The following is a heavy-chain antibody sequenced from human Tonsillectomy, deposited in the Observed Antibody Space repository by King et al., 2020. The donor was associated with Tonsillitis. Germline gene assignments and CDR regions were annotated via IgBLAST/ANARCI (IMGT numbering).Heavy chain of an antibody. CDR2: IRSKDYGGTT. V-gene: IGHV3-49*03. CDR1: GITFGDYA. J-gene: IGHJ4*02. Sequence: VQLVESGGGLVQPGRSLRLSCIASGITFGDYAMSWFRQAPGKGLEWVGFIRSKDYGGTTEYAAAVKGRLTISRDDSKSIAYLQMSSLKTEDTAVYYCTRVFYYDSSGYFFDYWGQGTLVTVSS. D-gene: IGHD3-22*01. CDR3: TRVFYYDSSGYFFDY.